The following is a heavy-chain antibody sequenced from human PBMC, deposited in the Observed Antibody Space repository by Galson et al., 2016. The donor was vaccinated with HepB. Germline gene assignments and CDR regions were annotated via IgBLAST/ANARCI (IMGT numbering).Heavy chain of an antibody. D-gene: IGHD1-26*01. CDR3: ARHLGAGWFDP. Sequence: ETLSLTCIVSDDSVSSGNYYWSWIRQPPGKGLEWIGYIYYSGNTNYNPSLKSRVTISVDTSKSRFSLKVNSVTAADTAIYYCARHLGAGWFDPWGQGTLVTVSS. CDR1: DDSVSSGNYY. J-gene: IGHJ5*02. V-gene: IGHV4-61*01. CDR2: IYYSGNT.